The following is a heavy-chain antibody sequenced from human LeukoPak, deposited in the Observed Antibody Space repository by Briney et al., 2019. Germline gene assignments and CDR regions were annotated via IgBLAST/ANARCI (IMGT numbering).Heavy chain of an antibody. CDR2: IYYSGST. CDR3: ARGSGYCSSTSCYLNHAFDI. V-gene: IGHV4-61*05. Sequence: SETLSHTCSVSGVSISSSNSYWGWIRQPPGKGLEWIGYIYYSGSTNYNPSLKSRVTISVDTSKNQFSLKLSSVTAADTAVYYCARGSGYCSSTSCYLNHAFDIWGQGTMVTVSS. CDR1: GVSISSSNSY. J-gene: IGHJ3*02. D-gene: IGHD2-2*01.